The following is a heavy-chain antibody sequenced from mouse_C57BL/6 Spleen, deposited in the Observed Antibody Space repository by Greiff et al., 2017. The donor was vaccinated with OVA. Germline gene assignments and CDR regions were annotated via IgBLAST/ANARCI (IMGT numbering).Heavy chain of an antibody. CDR3: ARPYCYGSSHYDMDG. V-gene: IGHV1-69*01. D-gene: IGHD1-1*01. Sequence: QVQLKQPGAELVMPGASVKLSCKASGYTFTSYWMHWVKQRPGQGLEWIGEIDPSDSYTNYNQKFKGKSTLTVDKSSSTAYMQLSSLTSEDSAVYYCARPYCYGSSHYDMDGWGQGTSVTVSS. CDR1: GYTFTSYW. CDR2: IDPSDSYT. J-gene: IGHJ4*01.